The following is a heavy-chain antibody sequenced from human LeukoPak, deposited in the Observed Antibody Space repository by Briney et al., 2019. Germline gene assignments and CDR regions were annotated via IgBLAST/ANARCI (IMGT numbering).Heavy chain of an antibody. CDR2: INPNSGGT. V-gene: IGHV1-2*02. Sequence: ASVKVSCKASGYTFTGYYMHWVRQAPGQGLEWMGWINPNSGGTNYAQKFQGRVTMTRDTSISTAYMELSRLRSDDTAVYYCARGGFLGIAVAGTGVDYWGQGTLVTVSS. J-gene: IGHJ4*02. CDR1: GYTFTGYY. CDR3: ARGGFLGIAVAGTGVDY. D-gene: IGHD6-19*01.